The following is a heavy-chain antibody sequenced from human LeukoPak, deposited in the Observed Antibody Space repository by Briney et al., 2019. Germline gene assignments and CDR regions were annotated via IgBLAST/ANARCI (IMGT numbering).Heavy chain of an antibody. V-gene: IGHV5-51*01. D-gene: IGHD1-26*01. J-gene: IGHJ4*02. Sequence: GESLKISCKASGYVFTSVWIGWVRQMPGKGLEWMAIIYPTNSNTIYSPSFEGQVTISADKSISTAYLQWSSLKASDTAIYCCARRGVGVFTENWGQGTLVTVSS. CDR2: IYPTNSNT. CDR1: GYVFTSVW. CDR3: ARRGVGVFTEN.